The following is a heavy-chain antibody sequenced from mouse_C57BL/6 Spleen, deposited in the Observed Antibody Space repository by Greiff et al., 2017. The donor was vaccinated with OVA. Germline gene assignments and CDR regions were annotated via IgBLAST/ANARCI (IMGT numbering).Heavy chain of an antibody. D-gene: IGHD4-1*01. CDR2: INPNNGGT. CDR1: GYTFTDYN. CDR3: ARVELGRNWYFDV. Sequence: VQLQQSGPELVKPGASVKIPCKASGYTFTDYNMDWVKQSHGKSLEWIGDINPNNGGTIYNQKFKGKATLTVDKSSSTAYMELRSLTSEDTAVYYCARVELGRNWYFDVWGTGTTVTVSS. V-gene: IGHV1-18*01. J-gene: IGHJ1*03.